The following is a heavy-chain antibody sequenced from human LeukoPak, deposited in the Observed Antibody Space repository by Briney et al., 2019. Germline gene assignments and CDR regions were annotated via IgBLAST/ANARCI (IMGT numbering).Heavy chain of an antibody. CDR3: VSVRVPDSTSKNYRLDAFDI. CDR1: AYTFRHYS. CDR2: ISSSSDYI. Sequence: GGTLRLSCAASAYTFRHYSVNWVRHTPGKGLEWVSSISSSSDYIHYADSVRGRFTISRDNTKSSLYLQMNSLRGEDTAVYYCVSVRVPDSTSKNYRLDAFDIWGQGTTVIVSS. V-gene: IGHV3-21*01. J-gene: IGHJ3*02. D-gene: IGHD3-16*02.